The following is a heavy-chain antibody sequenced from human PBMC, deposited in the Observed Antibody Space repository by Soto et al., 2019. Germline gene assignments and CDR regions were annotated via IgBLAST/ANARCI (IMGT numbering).Heavy chain of an antibody. Sequence: SVKVSCKASGGTFSSYAISWVRQAPGQGLEWMGGIIPIFGTANYAQKFQGRVTITADKSTSTAYMELSSLRSEDTALYYCVIPTRSVRGMGVWGQGTTVTVSS. CDR3: VIPTRSVRGMGV. CDR1: GGTFSSYA. J-gene: IGHJ6*02. V-gene: IGHV1-69*06. CDR2: IIPIFGTA. D-gene: IGHD6-6*01.